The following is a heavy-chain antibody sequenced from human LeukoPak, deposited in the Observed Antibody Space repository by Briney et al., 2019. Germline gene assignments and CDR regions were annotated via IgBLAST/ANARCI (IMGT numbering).Heavy chain of an antibody. CDR3: ARVCGGSCYPYYYYYGMDV. Sequence: PVASVKVSCKASGYTFTSYDINWVRQATGQGLEWMGWMNPNSGNTGYAQKFQGRVTMTRNTSISTAYMELSSLRSEDTAVYYCARVCGGSCYPYYYYYGMDVWGQGTTVTVSS. D-gene: IGHD2-15*01. V-gene: IGHV1-8*01. CDR1: GYTFTSYD. CDR2: MNPNSGNT. J-gene: IGHJ6*02.